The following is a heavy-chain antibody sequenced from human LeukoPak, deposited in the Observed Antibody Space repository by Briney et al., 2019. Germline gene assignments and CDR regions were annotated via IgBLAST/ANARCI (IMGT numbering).Heavy chain of an antibody. CDR1: GGSISSYY. J-gene: IGHJ4*02. Sequence: SETLSLTCTVSGGSISSYYWSWIRQPPGKGLERIGYIYYSGSTNYNPSLKSRVTISVDTSKNQFSLKLSSVTAADTAVYYCARDGGYAPDFDYWGQGTLVTVSS. CDR2: IYYSGST. D-gene: IGHD5-12*01. CDR3: ARDGGYAPDFDY. V-gene: IGHV4-59*01.